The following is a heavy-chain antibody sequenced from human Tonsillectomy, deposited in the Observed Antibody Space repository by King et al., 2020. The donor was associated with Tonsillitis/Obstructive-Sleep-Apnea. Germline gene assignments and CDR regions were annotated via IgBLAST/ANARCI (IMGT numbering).Heavy chain of an antibody. J-gene: IGHJ4*02. D-gene: IGHD4-11*01. CDR3: ASYYSMNY. CDR1: GGSFSGYY. Sequence: VQLQQWGAGLLKPSETLSLTCAVYGGSFSGYYWSWIRQPPGKGLEWIGEINHSGITNYNPSLKSRVTISVDTSKNQFSLKLSSVTAADTAVYYCASYYSMNYWGQGTLVTVSS. V-gene: IGHV4-34*01. CDR2: INHSGIT.